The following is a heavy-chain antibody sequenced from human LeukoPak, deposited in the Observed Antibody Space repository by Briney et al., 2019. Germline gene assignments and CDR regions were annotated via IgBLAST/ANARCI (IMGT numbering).Heavy chain of an antibody. CDR1: AFRFSSFA. D-gene: IGHD4-11*01. V-gene: IGHV3-23*01. CDR2: IHGSGETT. Sequence: GGSLRLSCAASAFRFSSFAMTWVRQAPGKGLEWVSGIHGSGETTYYADSVKGRFTISRDNSRELLYLQMNSLRAEDTAIYYCANDYSKGDVWGQGTTVTVSS. CDR3: ANDYSKGDV. J-gene: IGHJ3*01.